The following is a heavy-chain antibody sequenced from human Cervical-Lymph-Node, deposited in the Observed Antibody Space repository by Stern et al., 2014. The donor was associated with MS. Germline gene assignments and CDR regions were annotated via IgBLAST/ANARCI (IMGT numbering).Heavy chain of an antibody. Sequence: VQLEESGPGLVKPSETLSLTCSVSGGSISRSTYYWGWIRQPPGKGLEWIGSIYYSGTTYYNPSLKSRVTIDTSTKQFPLRMTPVTAADTAVYYCARHDGWLPHYWSQGTLVTVSS. D-gene: IGHD5-12*01. CDR3: ARHDGWLPHY. V-gene: IGHV4-39*01. CDR2: IYYSGTT. CDR1: GGSISRSTYY. J-gene: IGHJ4*02.